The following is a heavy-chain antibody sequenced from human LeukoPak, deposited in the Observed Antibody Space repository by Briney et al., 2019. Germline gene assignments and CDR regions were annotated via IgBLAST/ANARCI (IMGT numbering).Heavy chain of an antibody. CDR3: ARESYSSSSADY. J-gene: IGHJ4*02. V-gene: IGHV3-21*01. D-gene: IGHD6-6*01. CDR2: ISSSSYI. CDR1: GFTFSSYS. Sequence: GGSLRLSCAASGFTFSSYSMNRVRQAPGKGLEWVSSISSSSYIYYADSVKGRFTISRDNAKNSLYLQMNSLRAEDTAAYYCARESYSSSSADYWGQGTLVTVSS.